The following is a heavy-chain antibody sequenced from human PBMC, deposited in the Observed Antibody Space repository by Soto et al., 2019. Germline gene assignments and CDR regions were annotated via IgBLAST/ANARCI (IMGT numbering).Heavy chain of an antibody. Sequence: SETLSLTCTVTGDSISSRSYYWGWIRQPPGKGLEWIGSIFYLGSSYYNPSLKSRVTMSVDTSKNQFSLRLRSVTAADTALYFCARHSLALRKNNWFDPWGQGIMVT. V-gene: IGHV4-39*01. CDR3: ARHSLALRKNNWFDP. CDR2: IFYLGSS. D-gene: IGHD3-3*02. CDR1: GDSISSRSYY. J-gene: IGHJ5*02.